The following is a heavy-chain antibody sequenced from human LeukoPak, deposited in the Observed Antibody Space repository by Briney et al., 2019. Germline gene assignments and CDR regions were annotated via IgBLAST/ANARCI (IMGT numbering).Heavy chain of an antibody. J-gene: IGHJ4*02. D-gene: IGHD3-22*01. CDR3: ARESNSGYYHFDL. Sequence: TSETLSLTCAVYGGSFSGYYWSWIRQSPRQGLEWIGEINHSGSTHYNPSLQSRVIISVDTSKRRCFLKLNSVTAADTAVYYCARESNSGYYHFDLWGQGSPVTVSS. V-gene: IGHV4-34*01. CDR2: INHSGST. CDR1: GGSFSGYY.